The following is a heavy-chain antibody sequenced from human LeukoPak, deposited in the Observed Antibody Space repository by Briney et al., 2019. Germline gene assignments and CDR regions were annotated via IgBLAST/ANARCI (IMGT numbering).Heavy chain of an antibody. CDR3: AKTHYYDSSGVPGDY. CDR2: ISHDRSNS. Sequence: GGSLRLSCAASGFTFSSYGMHWVRQAPGKGLEWVAVISHDRSNSYYADSVKGRFTISRDNSKNTLYLQMSSLRAEDTAVYYCAKTHYYDSSGVPGDYWGQGTLVTVSS. CDR1: GFTFSSYG. V-gene: IGHV3-30*18. D-gene: IGHD3-22*01. J-gene: IGHJ4*02.